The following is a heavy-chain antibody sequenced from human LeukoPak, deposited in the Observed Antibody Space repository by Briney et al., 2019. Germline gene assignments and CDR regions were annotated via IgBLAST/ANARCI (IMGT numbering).Heavy chain of an antibody. D-gene: IGHD3-10*01. CDR1: GGSISSYY. CDR2: SYYSGST. Sequence: KPSETLSLTCSVSGGSISSYYRSWIRQPPGKGLEYIGYSYYSGSTYYNPSLKSRVTISVDTSKNQFSLKLSSVTAADTAVYYCARPSFGSGSYYRRPFDYWGQGTLVTVSS. CDR3: ARPSFGSGSYYRRPFDY. J-gene: IGHJ4*02. V-gene: IGHV4-59*08.